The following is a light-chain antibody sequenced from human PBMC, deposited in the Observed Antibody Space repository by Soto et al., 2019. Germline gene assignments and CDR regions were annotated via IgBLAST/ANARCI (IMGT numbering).Light chain of an antibody. CDR1: GSDVGAYNY. CDR2: DVS. Sequence: SVLPQPASVSVSPGQSITISCSGTGSDVGAYNYVSWYQQHPAKAPKLMIYDVSNRPSGVSDRFSGSKSGNTASLTISGLQAGDEADYYCYSYTSSSTYVFGSGTKVTVL. CDR3: YSYTSSSTYV. V-gene: IGLV2-14*01. J-gene: IGLJ1*01.